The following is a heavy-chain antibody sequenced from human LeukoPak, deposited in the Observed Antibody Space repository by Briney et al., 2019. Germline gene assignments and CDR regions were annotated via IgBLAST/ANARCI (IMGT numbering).Heavy chain of an antibody. D-gene: IGHD3-22*01. V-gene: IGHV4-38-2*02. CDR2: IYHSGST. Sequence: SETLSLTCTVSGYSISSGYYWGWIRQPPGKGLEWIGSIYHSGSTYYNPSLKSRVTISVDTSKNQFSLKLSSVTAADTAVYYCARGVGSGSALDYWGQGTLVTVSS. CDR3: ARGVGSGSALDY. CDR1: GYSISSGYY. J-gene: IGHJ4*02.